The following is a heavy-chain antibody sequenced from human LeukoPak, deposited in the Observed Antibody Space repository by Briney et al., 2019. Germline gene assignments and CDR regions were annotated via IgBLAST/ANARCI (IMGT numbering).Heavy chain of an antibody. CDR1: GFSFSTCW. Sequence: GGSLRLSCAASGFSFSTCWMSWVRQAPGKGLEWVANIKQDGSEKYYVDSVKGRFTISRDNAKNSLYLQMNSLRAEDTAVYYCARDRYCSGGTCYSIGYFDYWGQGTLVTVSS. D-gene: IGHD2-15*01. V-gene: IGHV3-7*01. CDR3: ARDRYCSGGTCYSIGYFDY. CDR2: IKQDGSEK. J-gene: IGHJ4*02.